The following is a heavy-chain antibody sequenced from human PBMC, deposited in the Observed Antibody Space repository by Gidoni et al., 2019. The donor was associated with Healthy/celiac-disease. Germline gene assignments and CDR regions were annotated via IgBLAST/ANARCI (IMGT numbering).Heavy chain of an antibody. CDR2: IYSGGST. D-gene: IGHD5-12*01. CDR1: GFTVSSNY. J-gene: IGHJ3*02. CDR3: ARYAVEMATIEAFDI. Sequence: EVQLVESGGGVVQPGGSLRLSCAASGFTVSSNYMSWVRQAPGKGLEWVSVIYSGGSTYYADSVKGRFTISRHNSKNTLYLQMNSLRAEDTAVYYCARYAVEMATIEAFDIWGQGTMVTVSS. V-gene: IGHV3-53*04.